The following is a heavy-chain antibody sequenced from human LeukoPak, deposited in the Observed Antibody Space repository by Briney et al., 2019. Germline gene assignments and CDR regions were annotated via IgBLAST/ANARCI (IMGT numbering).Heavy chain of an antibody. CDR2: MNPNSGNT. Sequence: GASVKVSCKASGYTFTGYYIHWVRQAPGQGLEWMGWMNPNSGNTGYAQKFQGRVTMTRNTSISTAYMELSSLRSEDTAVYYCARGQSGWHGLDFDYWGQGTLVTVSS. CDR1: GYTFTGYY. J-gene: IGHJ4*02. D-gene: IGHD6-19*01. V-gene: IGHV1-8*02. CDR3: ARGQSGWHGLDFDY.